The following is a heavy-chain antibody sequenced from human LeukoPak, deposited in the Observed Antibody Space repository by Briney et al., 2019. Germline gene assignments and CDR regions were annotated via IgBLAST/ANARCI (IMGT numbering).Heavy chain of an antibody. Sequence: SETLSLTCVVYSXSFSGYFWSWIRQPPGKGREWIGEINRSGSTNYNPSLKSRVTISVDTSKNQFSLRLSSVTAADTAVYYCARGIVGPTYFDYWGQGTLVTVSS. CDR2: INRSGST. D-gene: IGHD1-26*01. CDR1: SXSFSGYF. J-gene: IGHJ4*02. V-gene: IGHV4-34*01. CDR3: ARGIVGPTYFDY.